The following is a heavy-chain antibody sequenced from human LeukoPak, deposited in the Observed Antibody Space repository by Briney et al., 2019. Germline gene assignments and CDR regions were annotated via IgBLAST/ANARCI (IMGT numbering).Heavy chain of an antibody. Sequence: GSLRLSCAASGFTFSSHAMSWVRQAPGKGLEWVSSISGTGDTTHYADSVKGRFTISRDNFETTLYLQMNSLRAEDTAVYYCAKALRVMYFYDSGGYYYTPFDYWGQGTLVTVSS. CDR3: AKALRVMYFYDSGGYYYTPFDY. V-gene: IGHV3-23*01. D-gene: IGHD3-22*01. CDR1: GFTFSSHA. CDR2: ISGTGDTT. J-gene: IGHJ4*02.